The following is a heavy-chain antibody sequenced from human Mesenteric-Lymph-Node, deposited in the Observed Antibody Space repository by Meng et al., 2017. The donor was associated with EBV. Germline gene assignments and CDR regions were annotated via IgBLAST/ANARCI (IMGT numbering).Heavy chain of an antibody. CDR3: AKTGSSGWSDLDY. D-gene: IGHD6-19*01. CDR1: GGSFGGYY. V-gene: IGHV4-34*01. CDR2: INHSGST. J-gene: IGHJ4*02. Sequence: QGQLQQWAAGLLKPSETLSLTCGVTGGSFGGYYWTWIRQPPGKGLEWIGEINHSGSTNYNPSLKSRVTISLDTSKNQISLKLTSVTAADTAVYYCAKTGSSGWSDLDYWGRGILVTVSS.